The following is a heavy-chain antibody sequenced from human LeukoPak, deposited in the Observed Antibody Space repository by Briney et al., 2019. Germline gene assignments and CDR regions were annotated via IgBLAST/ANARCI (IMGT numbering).Heavy chain of an antibody. V-gene: IGHV3-74*01. CDR1: GFTFSSHW. CDR2: IESDGGRT. J-gene: IGHJ4*02. D-gene: IGHD2-2*01. CDR3: ARVGHCSSTACFIDY. Sequence: GGSLRLSCAASGFTFSSHWMHWVRQAPGKGLVWVSRIESDGGRTDYADSLKGRFTISRDSAKNTLYLEMNSLRAEDTAVYYCARVGHCSSTACFIDYWGQGTLVTVSS.